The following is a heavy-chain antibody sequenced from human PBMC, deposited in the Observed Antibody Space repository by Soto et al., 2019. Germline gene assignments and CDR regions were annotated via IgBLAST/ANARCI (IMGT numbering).Heavy chain of an antibody. D-gene: IGHD2-15*01. CDR1: GLPFSSQF. CDR3: ARETWWRLDY. J-gene: IGHJ4*02. V-gene: IGHV3-7*04. CDR2: INPDASNE. Sequence: EVQLVESGGGLVQPGGSLRLSCAASGLPFSSQFMSWIRQAPGRGLEWVAKINPDASNEHYVDPVKGRFTVSRDNTKNSLFLQMNGLRVEDTAVYYCARETWWRLDYWGQGNLVTVSS.